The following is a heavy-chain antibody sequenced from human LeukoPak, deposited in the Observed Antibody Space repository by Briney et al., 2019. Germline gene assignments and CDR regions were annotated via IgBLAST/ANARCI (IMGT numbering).Heavy chain of an antibody. CDR1: GFTVSSDH. V-gene: IGHV3-53*01. D-gene: IGHD3-16*02. J-gene: IGHJ4*02. CDR3: ARVWELSFDH. CDR2: IYAGGTT. Sequence: GGSLILSCAASGFTVSSDHMSWVRQAPGKGLEWVSVIYAGGTTAYADSVKGRFTVSRDTSKNTLYLHMNSLRAEDTARYYCARVWELSFDHWGQGPLVTVSS.